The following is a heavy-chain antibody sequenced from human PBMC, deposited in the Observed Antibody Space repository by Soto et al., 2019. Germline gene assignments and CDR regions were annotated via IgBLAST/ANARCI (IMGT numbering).Heavy chain of an antibody. V-gene: IGHV1-18*01. CDR1: GYTFTSYG. Sequence: ASVKVSCKASGYTFTSYGISWVRQAPGQGLEWMGWISAYNGNTNYAQKLQGRVTMTTDTSTSTAYMELRSLRSDDTAVYYCARDVGYYDILTGYSFDYWGQGTLVTVSS. CDR2: ISAYNGNT. CDR3: ARDVGYYDILTGYSFDY. D-gene: IGHD3-9*01. J-gene: IGHJ4*02.